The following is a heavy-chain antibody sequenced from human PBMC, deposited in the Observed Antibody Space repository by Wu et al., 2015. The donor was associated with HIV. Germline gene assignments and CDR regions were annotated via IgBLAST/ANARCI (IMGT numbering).Heavy chain of an antibody. D-gene: IGHD2-15*01. Sequence: QVQLQQWGAGLLKPSETLSLTCGVNGGSFSGYYRIWIRQPPGKGLEWIGDIDHSESATYNPSLKSRVTISGDTSKKQFFLNLKSVTAADTAVYFCARGYCSGGTCHGFQLWGQGTLV. J-gene: IGHJ5*02. V-gene: IGHV4-34*02. CDR2: IDHSESA. CDR3: ARGYCSGGTCHGFQL. CDR1: GGSFSGYY.